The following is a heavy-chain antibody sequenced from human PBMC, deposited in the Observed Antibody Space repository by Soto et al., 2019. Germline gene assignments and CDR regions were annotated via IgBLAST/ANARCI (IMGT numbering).Heavy chain of an antibody. J-gene: IGHJ5*01. CDR1: GFIFTTYA. V-gene: IGHV3-23*01. CDR2: ISESAGST. Sequence: EVQLLESGGGLVQPGGSLRLSCATSGFIFTTYAMSWVRQAPGKGLEWVAAISESAGSTFYADSVRGRFTISRDKSNNTLFLQMSSLTADDTAVYYCANRNWLESWGRGTLVTVSS. CDR3: ANRNWLES.